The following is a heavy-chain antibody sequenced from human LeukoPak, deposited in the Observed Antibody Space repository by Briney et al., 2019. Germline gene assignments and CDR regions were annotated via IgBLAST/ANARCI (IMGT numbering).Heavy chain of an antibody. CDR2: ISSYNGNT. J-gene: IGHJ4*02. CDR1: GYTFTSYG. Sequence: ASVKVSCKASGYTFTSYGISWVRQAPGQGLEWMGWISSYNGNTNYAQKLKGRVTMTTDTSTSTAYMELRSLRSDDTAVYYCARRGLTIFGVVSEFDYWGQGTLVTVSS. CDR3: ARRGLTIFGVVSEFDY. D-gene: IGHD3-3*01. V-gene: IGHV1-18*01.